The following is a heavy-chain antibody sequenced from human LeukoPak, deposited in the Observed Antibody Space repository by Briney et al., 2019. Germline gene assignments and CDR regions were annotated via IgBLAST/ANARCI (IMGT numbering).Heavy chain of an antibody. D-gene: IGHD3-10*01. V-gene: IGHV3-23*01. J-gene: IGHJ1*01. CDR2: INGGGGNT. Sequence: GGSLRLSCAASGFTFRTYAMGWVRQAPGKGLEWVAAINGGGGNTNYADSVKGRFTISRDHSRDTLYLQMTSLRVEDTAEYYCAKTFYSGSGSELPHHWGQGTLVTVSS. CDR3: AKTFYSGSGSELPHH. CDR1: GFTFRTYA.